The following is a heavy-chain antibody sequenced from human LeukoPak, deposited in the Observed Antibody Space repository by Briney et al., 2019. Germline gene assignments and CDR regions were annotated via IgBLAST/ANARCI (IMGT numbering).Heavy chain of an antibody. Sequence: PGGSLRLSCAASGFIFSSYWMSWVRQAPGKGLEWVGFIRSKPYGGTTEYAASVKGRFTISRDDSKSITYLQMNSLKTEDTAVYYCTAYYDILTGYPPIDYWGQGTLVTVSS. CDR2: IRSKPYGGTT. V-gene: IGHV3-49*04. CDR1: GFIFSSYW. CDR3: TAYYDILTGYPPIDY. D-gene: IGHD3-9*01. J-gene: IGHJ4*02.